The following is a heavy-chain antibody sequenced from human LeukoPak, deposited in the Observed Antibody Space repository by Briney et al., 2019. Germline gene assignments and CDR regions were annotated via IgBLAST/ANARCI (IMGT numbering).Heavy chain of an antibody. Sequence: SGGSLRPSCAAPGITLSNYGMSWVRRAPGKGLDWAAGISDIGGSTNSADSVKGRFTISRDNPKNTLYLQMNSLRAEDTAVYFCAKRGVVIRVILVGFHKEAYYFDSWGQGALVTVSS. CDR1: GITLSNYG. J-gene: IGHJ4*02. D-gene: IGHD3-22*01. CDR3: AKRGVVIRVILVGFHKEAYYFDS. CDR2: ISDIGGST. V-gene: IGHV3-23*01.